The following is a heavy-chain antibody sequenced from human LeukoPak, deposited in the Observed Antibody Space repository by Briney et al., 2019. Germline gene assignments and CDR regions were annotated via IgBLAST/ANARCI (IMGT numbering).Heavy chain of an antibody. V-gene: IGHV3-66*01. Sequence: PGGSLRLSCAASGFTVSSNYMSWVRQAPGKGLEWVSVIYSVGSTYYADSVKGRFTISRDNSKNTLYLQMNSLRAADTAVYYCARENSGSYYGYFDYWGQGTLVTVSS. CDR3: ARENSGSYYGYFDY. J-gene: IGHJ4*02. CDR1: GFTVSSNY. D-gene: IGHD1-26*01. CDR2: IYSVGST.